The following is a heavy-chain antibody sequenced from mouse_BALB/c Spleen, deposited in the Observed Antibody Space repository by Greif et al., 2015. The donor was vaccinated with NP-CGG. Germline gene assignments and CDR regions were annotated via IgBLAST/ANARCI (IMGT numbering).Heavy chain of an antibody. CDR1: GFSLTSYG. Sequence: VQLVESGPGLVAPSQSLSITCTVSGFSLTSYGVHWVRQPPGKGLEWLGVIWAGGSTNYNSALMSRLSISKDNSKSQVSLKMNSLQTDDTAMYYCARGGVWFPYYAMDYWCQGTSVTVSS. D-gene: IGHD2-10*02. CDR2: IWAGGST. V-gene: IGHV2-9*02. CDR3: ARGGVWFPYYAMDY. J-gene: IGHJ4*01.